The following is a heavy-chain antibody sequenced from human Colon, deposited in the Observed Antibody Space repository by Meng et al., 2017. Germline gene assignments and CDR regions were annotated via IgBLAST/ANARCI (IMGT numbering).Heavy chain of an antibody. D-gene: IGHD6-19*01. J-gene: IGHJ4*02. CDR1: GVSINSSNW. Sequence: QVPVQESGQGLVKPSGTLSPTCHSSGVSINSSNWWRWVRQAPGKGMEWIGQIDLSGKTDYNPSLKSRGTISLDKSMNQLFLEVYFVTAADTAIYYCARHLGWEFDYWGPGNLVTVSS. CDR2: IDLSGKT. CDR3: ARHLGWEFDY. V-gene: IGHV4-4*02.